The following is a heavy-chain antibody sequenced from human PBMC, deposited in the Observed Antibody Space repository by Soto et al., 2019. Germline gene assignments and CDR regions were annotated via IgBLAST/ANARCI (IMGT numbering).Heavy chain of an antibody. D-gene: IGHD3-22*01. CDR3: ARHTFYDSSGYYYLGVTDYGMDV. CDR2: IYYSGST. V-gene: IGHV4-39*01. CDR1: GGSISSSSYY. J-gene: IGHJ6*02. Sequence: ETLSLTCTVSGGSISSSSYYWGWIRQPPGKGLEWIGSIYYSGSTYYNPSLKSRVTISVDTSKNQFSLKLSSVTAADTAVYYCARHTFYDSSGYYYLGVTDYGMDVWGQGTTVTVSS.